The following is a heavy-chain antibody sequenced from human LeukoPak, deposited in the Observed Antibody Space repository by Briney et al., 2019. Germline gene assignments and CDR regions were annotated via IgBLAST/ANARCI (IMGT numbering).Heavy chain of an antibody. V-gene: IGHV3-21*01. CDR3: ARGGAGATRDDTFDI. CDR1: GFTFSRYS. CDR2: VSSGSSHI. J-gene: IGHJ3*02. D-gene: IGHD1-26*01. Sequence: PGGSLRLSCADSGFTFSRYSMNWVRPAPGKGLEWVSSVSSGSSHIFYADSVKGRFTISRDNAKNSLYLQMNSLRAEDTAVYYCARGGAGATRDDTFDIWGQGTMVTVSS.